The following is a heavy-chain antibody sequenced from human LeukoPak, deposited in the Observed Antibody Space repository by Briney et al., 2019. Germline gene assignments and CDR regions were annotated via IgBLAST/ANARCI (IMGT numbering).Heavy chain of an antibody. J-gene: IGHJ6*03. V-gene: IGHV1-69*13. CDR2: IIPIFDTA. CDR1: GGPFSNYT. Sequence: ASVKVSCKATGGPFSNYTITWVRQAPGQGLQWTGGIIPIFDTANYAQSLQDRVTITADETTSTAYMELSSLRSDDTAVYYCARGHNVDDYGREYSHYYIDVWGRGTTVTVSS. CDR3: ARGHNVDDYGREYSHYYIDV. D-gene: IGHD4-17*01.